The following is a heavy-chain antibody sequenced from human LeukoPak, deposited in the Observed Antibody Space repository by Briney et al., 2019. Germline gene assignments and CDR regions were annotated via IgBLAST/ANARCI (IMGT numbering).Heavy chain of an antibody. CDR3: ASGVVGLTYYDISYNWFDP. CDR1: GGSFSGYY. V-gene: IGHV4-34*01. Sequence: SETLSLTCAVYGGSFSGYYWSWIRQPPGKGLEWIGEINHSGSTNYNPSLKSRVTISVDTSKNQFSLKLSSVTAADTAVYYCASGVVGLTYYDISYNWFDPWGQGILVTVSS. CDR2: INHSGST. D-gene: IGHD3-9*01. J-gene: IGHJ5*02.